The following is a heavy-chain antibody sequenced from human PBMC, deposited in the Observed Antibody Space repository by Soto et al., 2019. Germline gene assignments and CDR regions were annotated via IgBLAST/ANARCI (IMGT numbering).Heavy chain of an antibody. D-gene: IGHD3-3*01. CDR2: INPSGGRI. CDR1: GYTFTSYQ. V-gene: IGHV1-46*01. J-gene: IGHJ6*02. CDR3: ARDGPPTTAGVGPSYTMAV. Sequence: QMQLVQSGAEVKKPGASVKVSCKASGYTFTSYQMHWVRQAPGQGLEWMGIINPSGGRITYAPRFQGRVMMTRDTSTNTVYMELRSLRSEDTAVYYCARDGPPTTAGVGPSYTMAVWGQGTTMTVS.